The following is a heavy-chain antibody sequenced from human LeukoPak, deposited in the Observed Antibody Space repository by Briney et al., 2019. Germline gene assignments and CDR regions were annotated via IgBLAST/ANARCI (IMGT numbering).Heavy chain of an antibody. V-gene: IGHV1-8*01. J-gene: IGHJ1*01. CDR2: MNPNSGNT. CDR1: GYTFTSYD. CDR3: ARGGYYTLDAEYLQH. Sequence: ASVKVSCKASGYTFTSYDINWVRQATGQGLEWMGWMNPNSGNTGYAQKFQGRVTMTRNTSISTAYMELSSLRSEDTAVYYCARGGYYTLDAEYLQHWGQGTLVTVSS. D-gene: IGHD2-2*02.